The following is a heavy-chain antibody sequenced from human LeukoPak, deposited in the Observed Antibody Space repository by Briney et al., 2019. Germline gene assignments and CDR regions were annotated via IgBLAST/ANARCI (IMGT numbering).Heavy chain of an antibody. J-gene: IGHJ4*02. CDR1: GGTFSSYA. D-gene: IGHD1-1*01. CDR2: IIPIFGTA. V-gene: IGHV1-69*13. CDR3: ARGERSEGPDY. Sequence: ASVKVSCKASGGTFSSYAISWVRQAPGQGLEWMGGIIPIFGTANYAQKFQGRVTITADESTSTAYMELGSLRSEDTAVYYCARGERSEGPDYWGQGTLVTVSS.